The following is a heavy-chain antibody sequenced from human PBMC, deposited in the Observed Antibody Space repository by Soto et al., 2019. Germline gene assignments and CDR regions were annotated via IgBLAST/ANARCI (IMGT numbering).Heavy chain of an antibody. Sequence: TSETLSLTCTVSGGSVSSYYWAWIRQSPGKALEWIGYIYYSGSTKYNPSLKSRVTMSVDTSNNQFSLRVSSVTAADTAFYYCARHSNRNYGLYYFDFGGRGALVTVS. CDR2: IYYSGST. D-gene: IGHD4-4*01. CDR3: ARHSNRNYGLYYFDF. CDR1: GGSVSSYY. J-gene: IGHJ4*02. V-gene: IGHV4-59*08.